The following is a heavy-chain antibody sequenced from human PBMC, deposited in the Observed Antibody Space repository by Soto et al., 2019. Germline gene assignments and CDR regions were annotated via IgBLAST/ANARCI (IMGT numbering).Heavy chain of an antibody. CDR2: IKQDGSEK. Sequence: GGSLRLSCAASGFTFSSYWMSWVRQAPGKGLEWVANIKQDGSEKYYVDSVKGRFTISRDNAKNSLYLQMNSLRAEDTAVYYCARVHYSSSWYYFDYWRQGTLVTVSS. V-gene: IGHV3-7*04. J-gene: IGHJ4*02. D-gene: IGHD6-13*01. CDR3: ARVHYSSSWYYFDY. CDR1: GFTFSSYW.